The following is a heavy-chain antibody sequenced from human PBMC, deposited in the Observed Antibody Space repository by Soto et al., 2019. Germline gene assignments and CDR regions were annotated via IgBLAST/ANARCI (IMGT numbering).Heavy chain of an antibody. CDR2: ISAYNGNT. V-gene: IGHV1-18*01. CDR1: GYTFTSYG. Sequence: QVQLVQSGAEVKKPGASVKVSCKASGYTFTSYGISWVRQAPGQGLEWMGWISAYNGNTNYAQKLQGRVTMTTDTSTSTAYMELRSLRSDDTAVYYCARALTYSYDSSGYRTSFDYWGQGTLVTVSS. CDR3: ARALTYSYDSSGYRTSFDY. J-gene: IGHJ4*02. D-gene: IGHD3-22*01.